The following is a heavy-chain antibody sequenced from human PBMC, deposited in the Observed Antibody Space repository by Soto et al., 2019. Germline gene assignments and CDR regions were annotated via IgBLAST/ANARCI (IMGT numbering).Heavy chain of an antibody. J-gene: IGHJ4*02. CDR1: GYGFANYW. Sequence: GESLKSSCXASGYGFANYWIGWVRQMPGKGLEWMGIIYPGDSDTRYSPSFQGHVTISVDKSISTAYLQWSSLEASDTAIYYCARAPSHGWFQHFDYWGQGTLVTVSS. CDR2: IYPGDSDT. V-gene: IGHV5-51*01. D-gene: IGHD6-19*01. CDR3: ARAPSHGWFQHFDY.